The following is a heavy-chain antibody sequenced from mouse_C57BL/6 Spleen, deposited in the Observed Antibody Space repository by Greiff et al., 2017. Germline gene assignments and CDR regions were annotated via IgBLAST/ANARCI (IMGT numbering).Heavy chain of an antibody. D-gene: IGHD2-2*01. V-gene: IGHV5-16*01. J-gene: IGHJ4*01. CDR1: GFTFSDYY. CDR2: INYDGSST. CDR3: ARVKVTTGAMDY. Sequence: EVKLVESEGGLVQPGSSMKLSCTASGFTFSDYYMAWVRQVPEKGLEWVANINYDGSSTYYLDSLKSRFIISRDNAKTILYLQMGSLKSEDTATYYCARVKVTTGAMDYWGQGTSVTVSS.